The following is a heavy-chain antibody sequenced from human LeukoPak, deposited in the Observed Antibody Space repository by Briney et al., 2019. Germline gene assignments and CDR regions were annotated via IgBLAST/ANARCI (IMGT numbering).Heavy chain of an antibody. CDR3: AKSYMGYSYDY. Sequence: AGGSLRLSCAASGFTFSSYAMSWVRQAPGKGLEWVSAISGSGGSTYYADSVKGRFTISRDNSKNTLYLHMNGLRAEDTAVYYCAKSYMGYSYDYWGQGTLVTVSS. CDR1: GFTFSSYA. J-gene: IGHJ4*02. CDR2: ISGSGGST. V-gene: IGHV3-23*01. D-gene: IGHD5-18*01.